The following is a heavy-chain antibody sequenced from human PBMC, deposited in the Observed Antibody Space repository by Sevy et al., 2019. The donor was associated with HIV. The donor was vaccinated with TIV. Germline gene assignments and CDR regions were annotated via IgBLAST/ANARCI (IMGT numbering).Heavy chain of an antibody. J-gene: IGHJ4*02. V-gene: IGHV3-30*04. Sequence: GGSLRLSCAASGFTFRRYAMHWVRQAPGQGLESVAVISYDGGKTYHADSVKGRFNISRDNSENTLYLQMNSLRAEDTAVYYCTRDGGGDYFDYWGLGTLVTVSS. D-gene: IGHD2-15*01. CDR1: GFTFRRYA. CDR2: ISYDGGKT. CDR3: TRDGGGDYFDY.